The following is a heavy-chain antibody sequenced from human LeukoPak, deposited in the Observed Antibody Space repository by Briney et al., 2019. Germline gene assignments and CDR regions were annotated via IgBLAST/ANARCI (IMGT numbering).Heavy chain of an antibody. Sequence: GGSLRLSCAASGFRFTSYWMTWVRQAPGKELEWVGNIGQDGSVKNYADSVKGRFTISRDNAKNSVFLQMNSLRAEDTAFYYCGNQCSGGICPENWGRGTLVTVSS. J-gene: IGHJ4*02. CDR1: GFRFTSYW. CDR2: IGQDGSVK. V-gene: IGHV3-7*01. CDR3: GNQCSGGICPEN. D-gene: IGHD2-15*01.